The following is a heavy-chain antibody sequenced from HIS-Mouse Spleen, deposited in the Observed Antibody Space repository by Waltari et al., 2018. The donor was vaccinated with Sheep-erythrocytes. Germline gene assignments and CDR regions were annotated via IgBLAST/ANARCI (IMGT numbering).Heavy chain of an antibody. J-gene: IGHJ3*02. CDR2: IYSGGSK. CDR3: ARGHPDYGDYDAFDI. CDR1: GFTVSSNY. V-gene: IGHV3-53*01. Sequence: EVQLVESGGGLIQPGGSLRLSCAASGFTVSSNYMSWVRQAPGKGLEWVSGIYSGGSKYYADSVKGRFTISRDNSKNTLYLQMNSLRAEDTAVYYCARGHPDYGDYDAFDIWGQGTMVTVSS. D-gene: IGHD4-17*01.